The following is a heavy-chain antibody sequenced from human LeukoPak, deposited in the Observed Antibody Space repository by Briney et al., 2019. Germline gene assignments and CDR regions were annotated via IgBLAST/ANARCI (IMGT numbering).Heavy chain of an antibody. D-gene: IGHD3-16*02. J-gene: IGHJ4*02. CDR3: GYTNNFYH. V-gene: IGHV3-7*01. CDR1: GLSISGQW. CDR2: IKHDGSEE. Sequence: GGSLRLSCVASGLSISGQWMNWVRQAPGQGLEWVANIKHDGSEEYYVDSVKGRFTVSRDDGRNSVSLQMNSVRAEDTAVYYCGYTNNFYHWGQGALVVVSS.